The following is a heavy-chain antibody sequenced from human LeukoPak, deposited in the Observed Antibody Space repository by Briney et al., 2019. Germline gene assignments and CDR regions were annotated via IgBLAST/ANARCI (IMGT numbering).Heavy chain of an antibody. CDR3: ARDRITITGGNYYYYGMDV. V-gene: IGHV3-9*01. CDR1: GFTFDDYA. D-gene: IGHD3-3*01. Sequence: GGSLRLSCAASGFTFDDYAMHWVRQAPGKGLEWVSGISWNSGSIGYADSVKGRFTISRDNAKNSLYLQMNSLRAEDTAVYYCARDRITITGGNYYYYGMDVWGQGTTVTVSS. CDR2: ISWNSGSI. J-gene: IGHJ6*02.